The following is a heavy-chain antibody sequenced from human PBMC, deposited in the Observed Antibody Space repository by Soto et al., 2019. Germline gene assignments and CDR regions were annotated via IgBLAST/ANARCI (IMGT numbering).Heavy chain of an antibody. Sequence: QVQLVQSGAEVKKPGSSVKVSCKASGGTFSSYAISWVRQAPGQGLEWMGGIIPIFGTANYAQKFQGRVTITADESTSTAYMELSSLRSEDTAVYYWAIPHSYDSTGRLGWFDPWGQGTLVTVSS. J-gene: IGHJ5*02. CDR1: GGTFSSYA. CDR3: AIPHSYDSTGRLGWFDP. V-gene: IGHV1-69*01. CDR2: IIPIFGTA. D-gene: IGHD3-22*01.